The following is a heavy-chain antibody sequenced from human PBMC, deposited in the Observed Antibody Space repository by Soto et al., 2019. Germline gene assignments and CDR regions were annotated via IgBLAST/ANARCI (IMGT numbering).Heavy chain of an antibody. Sequence: EVQLVESGGGSVQTGGSLRISCAASGFTFGSYWMDWVRHTPGKGLVWVSRINGDGRRTTYADSVMGRFTISRDNSQNTLFLQMNSLTAEDTAVYYCAKALSTSIFDVLTLFDHWGQGTLVTVSS. V-gene: IGHV3-74*01. CDR3: AKALSTSIFDVLTLFDH. J-gene: IGHJ4*02. CDR1: GFTFGSYW. D-gene: IGHD3-3*01. CDR2: INGDGRRT.